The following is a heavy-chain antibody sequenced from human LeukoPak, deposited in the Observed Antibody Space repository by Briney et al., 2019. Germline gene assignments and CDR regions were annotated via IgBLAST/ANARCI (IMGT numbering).Heavy chain of an antibody. Sequence: ASVKVSCKASGYTFTSYYIHWVRQAPGQGLEWMGLINPSGGSTNYAQKLQGRVTMTRDPSTSTVYMELSSLRSEDTAVYYCAADRFDFWNGYYKGFDPWGQGTLVTVSS. J-gene: IGHJ5*02. CDR3: AADRFDFWNGYYKGFDP. CDR2: INPSGGST. V-gene: IGHV1-46*01. CDR1: GYTFTSYY. D-gene: IGHD3/OR15-3a*01.